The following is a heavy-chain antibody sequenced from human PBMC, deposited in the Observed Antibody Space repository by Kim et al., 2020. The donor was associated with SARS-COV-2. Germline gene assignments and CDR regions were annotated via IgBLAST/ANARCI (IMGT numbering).Heavy chain of an antibody. D-gene: IGHD2-2*01. Sequence: GGSLRLSCAASGFTFSSYWMSWVRQAPGKGLEWVANIKQDGSEKYYVDSVKGRFTTSKDNAKNSLDLQMSSLRAEDTAVYYCARAASCSGTSCFDYWGQGTLVTASS. V-gene: IGHV3-7*03. CDR2: IKQDGSEK. CDR1: GFTFSSYW. J-gene: IGHJ4*02. CDR3: ARAASCSGTSCFDY.